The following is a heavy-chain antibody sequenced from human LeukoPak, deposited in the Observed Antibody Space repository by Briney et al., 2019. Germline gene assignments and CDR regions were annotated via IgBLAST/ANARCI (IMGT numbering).Heavy chain of an antibody. CDR3: ATYCSSTSCYFGY. CDR2: IKQDGSEK. Sequence: GGSLRLSCAASGCTFSSYWMSWVRQAPGKGLEWVANIKQDGSEKYYVDSVKGRFTISRDNAKDSLYLQMNSLRAEDTAVYYCATYCSSTSCYFGYWGQGTLVTVSS. J-gene: IGHJ4*02. CDR1: GCTFSSYW. V-gene: IGHV3-7*03. D-gene: IGHD2-2*01.